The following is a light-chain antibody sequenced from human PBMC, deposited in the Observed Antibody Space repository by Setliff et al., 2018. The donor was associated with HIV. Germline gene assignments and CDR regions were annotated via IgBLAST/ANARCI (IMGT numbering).Light chain of an antibody. V-gene: IGLV3-21*04. CDR1: NIGGKS. J-gene: IGLJ1*01. CDR2: YDS. Sequence: SYELTQPPSVSVAPGKTAKITCGGNNIGGKSIHWYQQKPGQAPVLVIYYDSDRPSGIPARFSGSNSGNTATLTISRVEAGDEADYYCQVWDTSSDHPYVFGTGTKV. CDR3: QVWDTSSDHPYV.